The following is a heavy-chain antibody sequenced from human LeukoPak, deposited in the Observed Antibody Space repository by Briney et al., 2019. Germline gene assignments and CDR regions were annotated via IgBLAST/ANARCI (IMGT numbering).Heavy chain of an antibody. J-gene: IGHJ4*02. Sequence: ASVKVSCKASGYTFTGYYMHWVRQAPGQGLEWMGWINPNSGGTNYAQKFQGRVTMTRDTSISTAYMQLSRLRSDDTAVYYCARSPHILTGENFDFWGQGTLLTVSS. V-gene: IGHV1-2*02. CDR1: GYTFTGYY. CDR3: ARSPHILTGENFDF. CDR2: INPNSGGT. D-gene: IGHD3-9*01.